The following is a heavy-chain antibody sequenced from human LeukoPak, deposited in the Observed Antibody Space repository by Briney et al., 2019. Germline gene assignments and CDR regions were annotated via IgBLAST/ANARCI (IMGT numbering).Heavy chain of an antibody. V-gene: IGHV3-7*01. CDR1: GFTFSSYW. CDR2: IKQDGSER. CDR3: ARIDNSPGWLLIDY. Sequence: GGSLRLSCAASGFTFSSYWMSWVRQAPGKELEWVANIKQDGSERYYVDSVKGRFTISRDNAKNSLYLQMNSLRAEDTAVYYCARIDNSPGWLLIDYWGQGTLVTVSS. J-gene: IGHJ4*02. D-gene: IGHD6-19*01.